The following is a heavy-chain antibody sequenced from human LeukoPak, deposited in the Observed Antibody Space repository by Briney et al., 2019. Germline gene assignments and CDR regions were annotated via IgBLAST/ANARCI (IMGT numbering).Heavy chain of an antibody. CDR3: ARDSEGVPCYYGMDV. CDR2: IYYSGST. V-gene: IGHV4-59*01. CDR1: GGSISSYY. J-gene: IGHJ6*02. Sequence: ASETLSLTCTVSGGSISSYYWSWIRQPPGKGLEWIGYIYYSGSTNYNPSLKSRVTISVDTSKDQFSLKLSSVTAADTAVYYCARDSEGVPCYYGMDVWGQGTTVTVSS. D-gene: IGHD1-1*01.